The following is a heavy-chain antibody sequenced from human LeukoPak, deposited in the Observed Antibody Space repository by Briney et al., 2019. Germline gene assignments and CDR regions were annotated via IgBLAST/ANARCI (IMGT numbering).Heavy chain of an antibody. CDR3: AIAPYGSGSYSDY. CDR2: IYYSGGT. V-gene: IGHV4-39*07. CDR1: GGSISSYY. Sequence: SETLSLTCTVSGGSISSYYWGWIRQPPGKGLEWIGSIYYSGGTYYNPSLKSRVTISVDTSKNQFSLKLSSVTAADTAVYYCAIAPYGSGSYSDYWGQGTLVTVSS. D-gene: IGHD3-10*01. J-gene: IGHJ4*02.